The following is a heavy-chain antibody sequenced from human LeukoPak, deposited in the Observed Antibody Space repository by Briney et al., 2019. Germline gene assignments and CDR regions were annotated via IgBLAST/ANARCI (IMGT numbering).Heavy chain of an antibody. D-gene: IGHD3-22*01. CDR3: VRDSHYYDTSDPRYRLDY. J-gene: IGHJ4*02. CDR1: GFTFSDHS. V-gene: IGHV3-11*04. CDR2: ISSGGSPM. Sequence: GGSLRLSCAASGFTFSDHSMSWIRQSPGKGLEWVAYISSGGSPMYYIDSVKGRSTVSRDNAKNSLYLEVHSLRAEDTAVYYCVRDSHYYDTSDPRYRLDYWGQGTLVTVSS.